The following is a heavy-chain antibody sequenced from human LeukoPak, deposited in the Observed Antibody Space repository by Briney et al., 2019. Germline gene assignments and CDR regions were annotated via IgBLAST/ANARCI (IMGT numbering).Heavy chain of an antibody. Sequence: SETLSLTCAVYGGSFGGYYWSWIRQPPGKGLEWIGEINHSGSTNYNPSLKSQVTISVDTSKNQFSLKLSSVTAADTAVYYCARGSVSCSSTSCYNRIKAFDPWGQGTLVTVSS. J-gene: IGHJ5*02. CDR3: ARGSVSCSSTSCYNRIKAFDP. V-gene: IGHV4-34*01. CDR2: INHSGST. CDR1: GGSFGGYY. D-gene: IGHD2-2*02.